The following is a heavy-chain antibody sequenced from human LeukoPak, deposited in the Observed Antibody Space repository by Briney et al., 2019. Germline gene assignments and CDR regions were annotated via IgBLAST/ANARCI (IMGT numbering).Heavy chain of an antibody. CDR1: GGAFTSSG. CDR3: ARESRGDDGSSYAMDF. Sequence: ASEKLSLTGSGGAFTSSGISWEWEGPAQGQERRGRVIAILGIANYAQKFQGRVTITADKSTSTAYTELSSLRSEDTAVYYCARESRGDDGSSYAMDFWGQGTTVTVSS. V-gene: IGHV1-69*04. J-gene: IGHJ6*02. CDR2: VIAILGIA. D-gene: IGHD4-17*01.